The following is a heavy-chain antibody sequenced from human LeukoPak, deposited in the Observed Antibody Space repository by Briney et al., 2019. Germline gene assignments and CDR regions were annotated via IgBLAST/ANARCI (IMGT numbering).Heavy chain of an antibody. V-gene: IGHV1-18*01. CDR1: GYTFSSYG. J-gene: IGHJ6*02. Sequence: VASVKVSCKASGYTFSSYGISWVRQAPGQGLRWMGWISGYNGNTNYAQNLQGRVTMTTDTFTSTAYMELRGLRSDDTAVYYCARDHLYSYGYYGMDVWGQGTTVTVSS. CDR3: ARDHLYSYGYYGMDV. CDR2: ISGYNGNT. D-gene: IGHD5-18*01.